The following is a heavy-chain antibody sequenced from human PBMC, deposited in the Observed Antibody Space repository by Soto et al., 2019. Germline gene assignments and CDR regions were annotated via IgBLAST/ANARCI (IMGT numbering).Heavy chain of an antibody. J-gene: IGHJ4*02. CDR1: GYTLTELS. Sequence: QVQLVQSGAEVKKPGASVKVSCKVSGYTLTELSMHWVRQAPGKGLEWLGGFDPEDGETIYAQKFQGRVTMTEGTSPDTAYMELSSRRSEDTAVYYCATSITMVRGVIPPEFDRWGQGNLVTVSS. D-gene: IGHD3-10*01. CDR3: ATSITMVRGVIPPEFDR. CDR2: FDPEDGET. V-gene: IGHV1-24*01.